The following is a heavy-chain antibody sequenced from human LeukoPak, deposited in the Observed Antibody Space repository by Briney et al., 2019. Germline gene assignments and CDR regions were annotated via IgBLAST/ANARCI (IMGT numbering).Heavy chain of an antibody. Sequence: PGGSLRLSCVGSGFIFNDYSMNWVRQAPGKGPEWVSYISSRSSTIYYADSVKGRFTISRDNAKNSLYLQMNSLRAEDSAVYYCTRETAFDFWGQGTVVIVSS. CDR2: ISSRSSTI. CDR1: GFIFNDYS. CDR3: TRETAFDF. J-gene: IGHJ3*01. V-gene: IGHV3-48*04.